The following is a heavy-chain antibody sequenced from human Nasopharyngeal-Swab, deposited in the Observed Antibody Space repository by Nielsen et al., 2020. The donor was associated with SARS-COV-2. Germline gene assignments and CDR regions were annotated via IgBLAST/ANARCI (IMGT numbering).Heavy chain of an antibody. D-gene: IGHD3-10*01. CDR3: ATHGSGRIGGMDV. V-gene: IGHV3-23*01. CDR1: GFTFSSYA. CDR2: ISGSGGST. J-gene: IGHJ6*02. Sequence: GESLKISCAASGFTFSSYAVSWVRQAPGKGLEWVSAISGSGGSTYYADSVKGRFTISRDNSKNTLYLQMNSLRAEDTAVYYCATHGSGRIGGMDVWGQGTTVTVSS.